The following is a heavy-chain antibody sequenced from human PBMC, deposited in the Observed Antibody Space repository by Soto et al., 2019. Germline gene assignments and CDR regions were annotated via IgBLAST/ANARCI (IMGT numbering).Heavy chain of an antibody. Sequence: QVQLVQSGAEVKKPGASVKVSCKSSGYAFTGYGITWVRQAPGQGLEWLGWISGYSGDTNYAQNFQGRVSVTTDTSTSTAYMELRSLTSDDTAVYYWARIPAFAIHGFDIWGQGTMVTVSS. J-gene: IGHJ3*02. CDR2: ISGYSGDT. CDR1: GYAFTGYG. CDR3: ARIPAFAIHGFDI. V-gene: IGHV1-18*01. D-gene: IGHD2-2*02.